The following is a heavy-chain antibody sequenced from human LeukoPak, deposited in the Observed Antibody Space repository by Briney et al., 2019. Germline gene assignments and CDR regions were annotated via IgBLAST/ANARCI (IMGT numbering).Heavy chain of an antibody. CDR1: GVTFSSYR. D-gene: IGHD3-22*01. CDR2: ISTSSNTI. CDR3: ARDRYDSSGYWRYYFDY. V-gene: IGHV3-48*02. Sequence: GGSLRLSCADSGVTFSSYRMKWGRQAPGKGGEWVSYISTSSNTIYYADSVKGGFTISRENAKNSVYVKMKRLRDEGTGVYNSARDRYDSSGYWRYYFDYWGQGTLVTVSS. J-gene: IGHJ4*02.